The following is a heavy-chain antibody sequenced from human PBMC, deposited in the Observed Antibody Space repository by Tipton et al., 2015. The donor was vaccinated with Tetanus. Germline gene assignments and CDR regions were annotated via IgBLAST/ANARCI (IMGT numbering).Heavy chain of an antibody. Sequence: TLSLTCTVSGAPIRDGDYYWSWIRQSPGRGLEWIGHIFVSGTTSINPSLKSQVDLAVDPSKNQVSLRLKSVTAADTAVYYCARGKDEFETTGSLKDALDIWGQGTEVTV. CDR2: IFVSGTT. D-gene: IGHD3-9*01. J-gene: IGHJ3*02. CDR1: GAPIRDGDYY. CDR3: ARGKDEFETTGSLKDALDI. V-gene: IGHV4-30-4*01.